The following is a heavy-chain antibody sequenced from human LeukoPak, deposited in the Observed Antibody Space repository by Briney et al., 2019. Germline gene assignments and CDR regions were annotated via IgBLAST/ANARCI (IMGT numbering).Heavy chain of an antibody. D-gene: IGHD4-23*01. CDR3: ARGLYGGILDYYYYYMDV. CDR1: GYTFTSYD. J-gene: IGHJ6*03. V-gene: IGHV1-8*03. Sequence: ASVKVSCKASGYTFTSYDINWVRQATGQGLEWMGWMNPNSGNTGYAQKFQGRVTITRNTSISIAYMELSSLRSEDTAVYYCARGLYGGILDYYYYYMDVWGKGTTVTVSS. CDR2: MNPNSGNT.